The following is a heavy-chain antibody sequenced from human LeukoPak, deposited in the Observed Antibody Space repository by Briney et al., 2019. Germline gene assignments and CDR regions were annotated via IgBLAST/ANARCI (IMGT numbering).Heavy chain of an antibody. V-gene: IGHV3-53*01. CDR1: GFTVSSNY. CDR2: IYRDGDT. CDR3: ARGRPGYGDYDY. Sequence: GGSLRLSCAASGFTVSSNYMSWVRQALGKGLEWVSVIYRDGDTDYADSVRGRFTISRDNSKNTLYLQMNSLRAEDTAVYYCARGRPGYGDYDYWGQGTLVTVSS. D-gene: IGHD4-17*01. J-gene: IGHJ4*02.